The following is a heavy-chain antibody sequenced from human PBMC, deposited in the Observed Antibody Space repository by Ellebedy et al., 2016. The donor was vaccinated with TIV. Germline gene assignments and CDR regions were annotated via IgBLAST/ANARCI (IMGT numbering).Heavy chain of an antibody. Sequence: PGGSLRLSCAASGFTFSDYHMHWVRQAPGKGLEWVALIWFDGGSKYYVDSVEDRFTLSRDNSKKTVHLEMNNLRVDDTAVYYCAREVAGGQGAMDVWGQGTTVTVSS. V-gene: IGHV3-33*01. J-gene: IGHJ6*02. CDR1: GFTFSDYH. CDR3: AREVAGGQGAMDV. D-gene: IGHD5-12*01. CDR2: IWFDGGSK.